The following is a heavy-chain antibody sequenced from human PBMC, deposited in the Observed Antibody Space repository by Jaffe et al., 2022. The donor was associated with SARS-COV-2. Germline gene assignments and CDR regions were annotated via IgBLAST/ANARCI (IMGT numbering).Heavy chain of an antibody. CDR3: ARLHAADYGDYRSYWYFDL. D-gene: IGHD4-17*01. CDR2: IYYSGST. CDR1: GGSISSSSYY. Sequence: QLQLQESGPGLVKPSETLSLTCTVSGGSISSSSYYWGWIRQPPGKGLEWIGSIYYSGSTYYNPSLKSRVTISVDTSKNQFSLKLSSVTAADTAVYYCARLHAADYGDYRSYWYFDLWGRGTLVTVSS. V-gene: IGHV4-39*01. J-gene: IGHJ2*01.